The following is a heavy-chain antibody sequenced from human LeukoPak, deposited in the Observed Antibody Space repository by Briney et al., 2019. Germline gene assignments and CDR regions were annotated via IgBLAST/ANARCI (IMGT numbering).Heavy chain of an antibody. D-gene: IGHD2-15*01. CDR1: GYTFTGYY. CDR2: INPHSGDT. Sequence: ASVKVSCKASGYTFTGYYIHWVRQAPGQGLEWMGRINPHSGDTNSAQKFQGRVTVSRDTSISTANMELSRLTSDDTAVYFCARSKKFCRGGSCDFDSWGRGTLVTVSS. V-gene: IGHV1-2*06. CDR3: ARSKKFCRGGSCDFDS. J-gene: IGHJ4*02.